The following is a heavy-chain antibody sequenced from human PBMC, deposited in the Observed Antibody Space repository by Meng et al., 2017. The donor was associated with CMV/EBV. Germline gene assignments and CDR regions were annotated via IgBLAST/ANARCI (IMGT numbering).Heavy chain of an antibody. V-gene: IGHV1-2*02. Sequence: ASVKVSCKASGYTFTGYYMHWVRQAPGQGLEWMGWINPNSGGTNYAQKFQGRVTMTRDTSISTAYMELSRLRSDDTAMYYCARQWTDSSGYYGYWGQGTLVTVSS. D-gene: IGHD3-22*01. CDR2: INPNSGGT. CDR3: ARQWTDSSGYYGY. J-gene: IGHJ1*01. CDR1: GYTFTGYY.